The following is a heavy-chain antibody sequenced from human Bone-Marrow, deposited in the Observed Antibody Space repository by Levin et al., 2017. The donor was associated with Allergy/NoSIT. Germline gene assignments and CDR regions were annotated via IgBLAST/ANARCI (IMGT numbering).Heavy chain of an antibody. Sequence: RGESLKISCAASGFDFSDYQMTWVRQAPGKGLEWISYISGRGSNIYYADSVKGRFTISRGNSLYLQMDSLRVDDTAVYFCAREINLAAVAAKYYYYAMDLWGQGTTVTVSS. D-gene: IGHD6-19*01. V-gene: IGHV3-11*01. CDR1: GFDFSDYQ. J-gene: IGHJ6*02. CDR3: AREINLAAVAAKYYYYAMDL. CDR2: ISGRGSNI.